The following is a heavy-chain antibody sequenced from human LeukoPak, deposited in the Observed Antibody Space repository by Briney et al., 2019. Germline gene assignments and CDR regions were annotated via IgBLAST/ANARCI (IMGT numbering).Heavy chain of an antibody. J-gene: IGHJ6*02. V-gene: IGHV1-46*01. CDR3: ARTLRLVDTAMVKIPYGMDV. CDR1: GYTFTSYY. Sequence: GASVKVSCKASGYTFTSYYMHWVRQAPGQGLDWMGIINPSGGSTSYAQKFQGRVTMTRDTSTSTVYMELSSLRSEDTAVYYCARTLRLVDTAMVKIPYGMDVWGQGTTVTVSS. D-gene: IGHD5-18*01. CDR2: INPSGGST.